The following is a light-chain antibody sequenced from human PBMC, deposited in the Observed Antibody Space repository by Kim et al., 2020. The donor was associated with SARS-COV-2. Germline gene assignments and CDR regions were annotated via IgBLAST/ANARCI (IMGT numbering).Light chain of an antibody. Sequence: EIVLTQSPGTLSLCPGERVTLSCRASQTIDMNFLAWYQQKPGQAPRLLIYGTITRATGIPDRFRGRGSGTDFTLTISRLEPEDFAVYCCQQYETSSWTFGQGTKVDIK. V-gene: IGKV3-20*01. CDR3: QQYETSSWT. J-gene: IGKJ1*01. CDR2: GTI. CDR1: QTIDMNF.